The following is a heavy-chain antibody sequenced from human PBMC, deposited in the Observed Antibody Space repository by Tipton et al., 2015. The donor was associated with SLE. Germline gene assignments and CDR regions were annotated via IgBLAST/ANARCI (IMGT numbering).Heavy chain of an antibody. D-gene: IGHD3-16*01. CDR2: VCNSGSA. CDR3: ARQRLRLLSPLDS. J-gene: IGHJ6*02. CDR1: GASVSSFC. Sequence: TLSLTCTVSGASVSSFCWNWIRQSPGKGLEWIGCVCNSGSANYDPSLKSRGTISVDTSRNHFSLELTSVTAADTAVYYCARQRLRLLSPLDSWGQGTTVPVSS. V-gene: IGHV4-59*08.